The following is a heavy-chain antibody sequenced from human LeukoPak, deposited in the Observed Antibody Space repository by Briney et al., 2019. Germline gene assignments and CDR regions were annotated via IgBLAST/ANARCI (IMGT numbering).Heavy chain of an antibody. D-gene: IGHD3-10*01. CDR1: GFTFSSYS. CDR2: VSSSTSTI. Sequence: PGGSLRLSCAASGFTFSSYSMNWVRQAPGKGLEWVSYVSSSTSTIYYANSVKGRFTISRDNAKNSLYLQMNSLRDEDTAVYCCARNDGSGRYGMDVWGQGTTVTVSS. V-gene: IGHV3-48*02. J-gene: IGHJ6*02. CDR3: ARNDGSGRYGMDV.